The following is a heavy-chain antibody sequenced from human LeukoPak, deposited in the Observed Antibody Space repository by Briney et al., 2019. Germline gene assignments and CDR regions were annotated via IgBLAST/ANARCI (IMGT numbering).Heavy chain of an antibody. CDR2: IYSGGRT. V-gene: IGHV3-66*01. CDR1: GXTVSSNY. Sequence: PGGSLRLSCAASGXTVSSNYMSWVRQAPGKGLEWVSIIYSGGRTYYADSVKGRFTISRDNSKNTLYLQMNSLRAEDTAVYYCAREGQSLYFDYWGQGTLVTVSS. J-gene: IGHJ4*02. CDR3: AREGQSLYFDY.